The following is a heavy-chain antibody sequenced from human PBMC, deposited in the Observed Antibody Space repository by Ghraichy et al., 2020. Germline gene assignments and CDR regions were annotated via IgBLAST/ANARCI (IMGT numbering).Heavy chain of an antibody. Sequence: ESLNISCTVSGGSISSYYWSWIRQPPGKGLEWIGLIYYSGSTNYNPSLKSRVTISVDTSKNQFSLKLRSVTAADAALYYCARKYSSGWYGMDVWGQGTTVTVSS. D-gene: IGHD6-19*01. CDR3: ARKYSSGWYGMDV. CDR1: GGSISSYY. J-gene: IGHJ6*02. V-gene: IGHV4-59*01. CDR2: IYYSGST.